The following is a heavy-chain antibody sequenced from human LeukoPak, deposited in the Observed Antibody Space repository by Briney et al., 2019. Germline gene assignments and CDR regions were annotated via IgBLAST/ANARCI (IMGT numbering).Heavy chain of an antibody. CDR3: ARRPYGSGFHFDY. J-gene: IGHJ4*02. Sequence: SETLSLTCAVSGGSISSGGYSWSWIRQPPGKGLEWIGYIYHSGSTYYNPSLKSRVTISGDRSKNQFSLKLSSVTAADTAVYYCARRPYGSGFHFDYWGQGTLVTVSS. D-gene: IGHD3-10*01. CDR1: GGSISSGGYS. CDR2: IYHSGST. V-gene: IGHV4-30-2*02.